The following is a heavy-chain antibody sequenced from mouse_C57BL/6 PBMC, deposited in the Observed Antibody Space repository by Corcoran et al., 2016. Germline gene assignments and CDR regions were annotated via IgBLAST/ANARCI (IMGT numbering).Heavy chain of an antibody. CDR3: ARGRLLSWFAY. J-gene: IGHJ3*01. D-gene: IGHD2-3*01. Sequence: EVQLQQSGPELVKPGASVKISCKASGYTFTDYYMNWVKQSHGKSLEWIGDINPNSGGTSYNQKFKGKATLTVDKSSSTAYMELRSLTSEDSAVYYCARGRLLSWFAYWGQGTLVTVSA. V-gene: IGHV1-26*01. CDR1: GYTFTDYY. CDR2: INPNSGGT.